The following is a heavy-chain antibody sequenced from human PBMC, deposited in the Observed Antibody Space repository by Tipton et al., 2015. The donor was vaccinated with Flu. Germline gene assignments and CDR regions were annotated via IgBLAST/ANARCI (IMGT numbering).Heavy chain of an antibody. CDR3: ARQTYDFGSGYPYYYYGMDV. V-gene: IGHV4-59*08. D-gene: IGHD3-3*01. Sequence: LSLTCTVSGGSISSYYWSWIRQPPGKGLEWIGYIYYSGSTNYNPSLKSRVTISVDTSKNQFSLKLSSVTAADTAVYYCARQTYDFGSGYPYYYYGMDVWGQGTTVTVSS. J-gene: IGHJ6*02. CDR1: GGSISSYY. CDR2: IYYSGST.